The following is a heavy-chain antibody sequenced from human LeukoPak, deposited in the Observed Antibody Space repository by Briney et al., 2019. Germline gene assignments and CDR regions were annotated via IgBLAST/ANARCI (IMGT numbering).Heavy chain of an antibody. CDR2: IVSDGYKA. CDR3: AEDIVFLFGDP. J-gene: IGHJ5*02. CDR1: GFTFSSYA. Sequence: GGSLRLSCAASGFTFSSYAMSWVRQAPGKGLEWVATIVSDGYKAYYADSVKGRFAISRDNSQNTVHLQMNSLRAEDTATYHCAEDIVFLFGDPWGQGALVTVSS. D-gene: IGHD2/OR15-2a*01. V-gene: IGHV3-23*01.